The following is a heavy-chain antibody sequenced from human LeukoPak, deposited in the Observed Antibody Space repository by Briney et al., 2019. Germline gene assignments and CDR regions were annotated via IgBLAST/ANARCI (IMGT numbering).Heavy chain of an antibody. Sequence: SETLSLTCTVSGGSISSYYWSWIRQPPGKGLEWIGYVHYSGDTNYNPSLKSRVTMSVGTSKNQLSLRLTSVTAADTAVYYCARGTITTYYFDYWAREPWSPSPQ. CDR1: GGSISSYY. D-gene: IGHD4-11*01. CDR2: VHYSGDT. V-gene: IGHV4-59*08. J-gene: IGHJ4*02. CDR3: ARGTITTYYFDY.